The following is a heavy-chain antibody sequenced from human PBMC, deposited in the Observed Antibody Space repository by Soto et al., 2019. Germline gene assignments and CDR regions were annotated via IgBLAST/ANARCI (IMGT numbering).Heavy chain of an antibody. CDR2: IYSGGST. CDR1: GFTVSSNY. V-gene: IGHV3-53*01. D-gene: IGHD1-26*01. Sequence: GGSLRLSCAAPGFTVSSNYMSWVRQAPGKGLEWVSVIYSGGSTYYADSVKGRFTISRDNSENTLYLQMNSLRAEDTAVYYCAREPRFIVGATTSYGMDVWGQGTTVTVSS. CDR3: AREPRFIVGATTSYGMDV. J-gene: IGHJ6*02.